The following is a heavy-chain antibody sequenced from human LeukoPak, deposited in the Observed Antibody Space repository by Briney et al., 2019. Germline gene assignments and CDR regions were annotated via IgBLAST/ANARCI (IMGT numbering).Heavy chain of an antibody. CDR2: IRYDGSNK. V-gene: IGHV3-30*02. D-gene: IGHD4-23*01. CDR3: ARAEGYGGELDS. Sequence: TGGSLRLSCAASGFTFSSYGMHWARQAPGKGLEWVAFIRYDGSNKYYADSVKGRFTISRENSKNRLYLQMNSLRAEDTAVYYCARAEGYGGELDSWGQGTLVTVSS. J-gene: IGHJ4*02. CDR1: GFTFSSYG.